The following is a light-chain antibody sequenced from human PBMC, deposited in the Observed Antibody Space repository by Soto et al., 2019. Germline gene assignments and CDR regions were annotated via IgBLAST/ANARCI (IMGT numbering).Light chain of an antibody. J-gene: IGLJ2*01. V-gene: IGLV2-23*03. Sequence: QSALTQPASVSGSPGQSITISCTGTSSDVGSYNLVSCYQHHPGKAPKLLIFEGSKRPSGVSYRFSGSKSGNTASLTISGLQAEDEADYHCCSYGGFSTFVLFGGGTKLTVL. CDR1: SSDVGSYNL. CDR2: EGS. CDR3: CSYGGFSTFVL.